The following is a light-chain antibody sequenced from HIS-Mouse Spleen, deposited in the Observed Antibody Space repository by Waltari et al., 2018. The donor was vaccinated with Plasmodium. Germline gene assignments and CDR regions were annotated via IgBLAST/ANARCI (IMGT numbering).Light chain of an antibody. Sequence: SYELTQPSSVSVSPGQTARITCSGDVLAKKYARWFQQKPGQAPVLVIYKDSERPSGSPDGFSGSSSGTTVTLTISGAQVEDEADYYCYSAADNNRFGGGTKLTVL. CDR1: VLAKKY. J-gene: IGLJ3*02. CDR3: YSAADNNR. V-gene: IGLV3-27*01. CDR2: KDS.